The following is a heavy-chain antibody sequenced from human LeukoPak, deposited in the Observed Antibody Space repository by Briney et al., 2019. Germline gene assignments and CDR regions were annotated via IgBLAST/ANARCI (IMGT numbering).Heavy chain of an antibody. D-gene: IGHD2-2*01. CDR1: GGSISSYY. CDR3: ARARYANAWYAFDI. Sequence: SETLSLTCTVSGGSISSYYWSWIRQPPGKGLEWIGYIFYTVSTNYNPSLKSRVTISLDTSKNQFSLKLSSVTAADTAVYYCARARYANAWYAFDIWGHGTMVTVSS. J-gene: IGHJ3*02. V-gene: IGHV4-59*08. CDR2: IFYTVST.